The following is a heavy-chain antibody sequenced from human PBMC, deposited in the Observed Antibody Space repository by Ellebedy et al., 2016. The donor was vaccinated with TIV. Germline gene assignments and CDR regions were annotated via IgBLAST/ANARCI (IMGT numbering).Heavy chain of an antibody. Sequence: GESLKISCAASGFTFSRFGMQWVRQAPGKGLEWVAVISHDGSVKHYADSVKGRFIISRDNSKNTLNLQLSSLRSEDTAVYYCAKETTELTATTLYWGQGTLVTVSS. CDR1: GFTFSRFG. D-gene: IGHD1-1*01. CDR2: ISHDGSVK. CDR3: AKETTELTATTLY. J-gene: IGHJ4*02. V-gene: IGHV3-30*18.